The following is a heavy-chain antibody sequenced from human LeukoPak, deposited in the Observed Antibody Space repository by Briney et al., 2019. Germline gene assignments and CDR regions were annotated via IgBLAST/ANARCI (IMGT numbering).Heavy chain of an antibody. D-gene: IGHD5-18*01. V-gene: IGHV3-21*06. J-gene: IGHJ4*02. CDR3: ARGGDGFSFGPEFDY. CDR1: GFSFQNDN. CDR2: ISFSSTYI. Sequence: GGSLRLSCEASGFSFQNDNMNWVRQAPGKGPEWASSISFSSTYIYYADSVKGRFTISRDNAKNSLYLQMNSLRAEDTAVYYCARGGDGFSFGPEFDYWGQGTQVSVSS.